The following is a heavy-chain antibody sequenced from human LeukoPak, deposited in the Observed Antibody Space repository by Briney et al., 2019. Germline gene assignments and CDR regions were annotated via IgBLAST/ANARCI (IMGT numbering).Heavy chain of an antibody. CDR1: GFTFSSNS. CDR3: ASESAPDSSGYYYENY. J-gene: IGHJ4*02. D-gene: IGHD3-22*01. V-gene: IGHV3-23*01. CDR2: ISGSSGSI. Sequence: PGGSLRLSCAASGFTFSSNSMTWVRQAPGKGLEWVSAISGSSGSIYYADSVKGRFTISRDNSKNTLYLQMNSLRAEDTAVYYCASESAPDSSGYYYENYWGQGTLVTVSS.